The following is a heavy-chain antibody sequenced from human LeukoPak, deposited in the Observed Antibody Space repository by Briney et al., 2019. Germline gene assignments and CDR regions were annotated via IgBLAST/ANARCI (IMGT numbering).Heavy chain of an antibody. J-gene: IGHJ3*02. V-gene: IGHV4-59*12. CDR2: IFYSGST. CDR3: AKSNGYGLIDI. CDR1: GGSISSYY. D-gene: IGHD3-10*01. Sequence: SETLSLTCTVSGGSISSYYWSWVRQPPGKALEWIGNIFYSGSTYYSPSLKSRVTISLDTSRNQFSLKLNSVTAADTAVYYCAKSNGYGLIDIWGQGTMVTVSS.